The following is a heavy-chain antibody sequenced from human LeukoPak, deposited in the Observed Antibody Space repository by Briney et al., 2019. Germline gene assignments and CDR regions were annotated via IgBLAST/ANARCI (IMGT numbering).Heavy chain of an antibody. J-gene: IGHJ5*02. Sequence: SETLSLTCAVSGCSISTGYYWGWIRQPPGKGLEWIGTIYHSGSTYYNPSLKSRVTISVDTSKNQFSLKLSSVTAADTALYYCARSKCGSTSCYGGNWFDPWGQGTLVTVSS. CDR3: ARSKCGSTSCYGGNWFDP. CDR1: GCSISTGYY. CDR2: IYHSGST. V-gene: IGHV4-38-2*01. D-gene: IGHD2-2*01.